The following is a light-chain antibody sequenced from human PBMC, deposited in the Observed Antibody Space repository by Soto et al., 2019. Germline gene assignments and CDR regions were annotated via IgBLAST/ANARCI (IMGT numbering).Light chain of an antibody. V-gene: IGKV1-9*01. CDR2: AAF. Sequence: DIQLTQSPSFLSASVGDRVTITCRASQDISSYLAWYQQKPGKAPKVLIYAAFSLENGVPSRFSGSGSGTEFTLTISSLQPEDFATYYCQQLNTYPRTFGRGTKVEIK. CDR1: QDISSY. CDR3: QQLNTYPRT. J-gene: IGKJ4*02.